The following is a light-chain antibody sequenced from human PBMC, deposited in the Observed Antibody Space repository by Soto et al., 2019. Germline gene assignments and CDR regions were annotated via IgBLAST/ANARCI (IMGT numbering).Light chain of an antibody. CDR2: DAS. V-gene: IGKV1-33*01. J-gene: IGKJ5*01. CDR1: QDISNY. CDR3: QQYDNLLPIT. Sequence: DIQMTQSPSSLSASVGDRVTITCQASQDISNYLNWYQQKPGKAPKLLIYDASNSETGVPSRFSGSGSGTDFTFTISSLQPEDIATYYSQQYDNLLPITFGQGTRLEIK.